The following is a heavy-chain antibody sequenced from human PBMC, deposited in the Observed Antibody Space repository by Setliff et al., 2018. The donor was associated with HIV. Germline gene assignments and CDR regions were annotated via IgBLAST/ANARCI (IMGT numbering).Heavy chain of an antibody. CDR3: TRDMRDSSGHYFEDY. J-gene: IGHJ4*02. V-gene: IGHV3-49*03. Sequence: GGSLRLSCTASGFTFGDYAMNWFRQAPGKGLEWVGFIRRKAYGGTTEYAASVKGRFTISRDDSKSIAYLQMNSLKTEDTAVYYCTRDMRDSSGHYFEDYWGQGTLVPVSS. CDR2: IRRKAYGGTT. D-gene: IGHD3-22*01. CDR1: GFTFGDYA.